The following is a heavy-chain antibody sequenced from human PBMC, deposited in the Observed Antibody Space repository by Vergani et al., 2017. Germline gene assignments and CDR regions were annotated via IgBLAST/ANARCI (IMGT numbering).Heavy chain of an antibody. J-gene: IGHJ4*02. CDR1: GGTFSSYP. Sequence: QVQLVQSGAEVKKPGSSVKVSCKASGGTFSSYPISWVRQAPGQGLEWMGRIIPILGLANYAQKSQGRVTITADKSTSTAYMAVSSLRSEDTAVYYCASRGDSSGYYQVDYWGQGTLVTVSS. CDR3: ASRGDSSGYYQVDY. V-gene: IGHV1-69*02. D-gene: IGHD3-22*01. CDR2: IIPILGLA.